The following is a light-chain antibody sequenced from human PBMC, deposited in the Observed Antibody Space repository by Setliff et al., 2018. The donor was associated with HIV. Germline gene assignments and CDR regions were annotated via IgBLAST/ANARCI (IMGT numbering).Light chain of an antibody. CDR3: CSYAGSNTLQV. J-gene: IGLJ3*02. Sequence: QSALAQPRSVSGSPGQSVTISCTGTSSDVGGYTYVSWYQQHPGKAPKLMIYDVSKRPSGVPDRFSGSKSGNTASLTISGLQAEDEADYHCCSYAGSNTLQVFGGGTKVTVL. V-gene: IGLV2-11*01. CDR1: SSDVGGYTY. CDR2: DVS.